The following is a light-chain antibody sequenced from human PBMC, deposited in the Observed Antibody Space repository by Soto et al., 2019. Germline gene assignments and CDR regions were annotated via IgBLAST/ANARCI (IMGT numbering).Light chain of an antibody. CDR1: SSNIGRNY. V-gene: IGLV1-47*01. Sequence: QSVLTHPPSASGTPGQRVTISCSGSSSNIGRNYVYWYQQLPGTAPKLLIYRNDQRPSGVPDRLSGSKSGTSASLAISGLRSEDEADYYCAAWDDSLSGLYVFGTGTKVTVL. J-gene: IGLJ1*01. CDR3: AAWDDSLSGLYV. CDR2: RND.